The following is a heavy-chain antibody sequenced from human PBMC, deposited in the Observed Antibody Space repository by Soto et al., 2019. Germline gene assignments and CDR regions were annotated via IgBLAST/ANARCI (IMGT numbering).Heavy chain of an antibody. D-gene: IGHD3-22*01. Sequence: ASVKVSCKASGYTFTSYGISWVRQAPGQGLEWMGWISAYNGNTNYAQKLQGRVTMTTDTSTSTAYMELRSLRSDDTAVYYCARDQAYYYDSSGYYSPWDFDYWGQGTLVTVSS. V-gene: IGHV1-18*04. CDR1: GYTFTSYG. CDR3: ARDQAYYYDSSGYYSPWDFDY. CDR2: ISAYNGNT. J-gene: IGHJ4*02.